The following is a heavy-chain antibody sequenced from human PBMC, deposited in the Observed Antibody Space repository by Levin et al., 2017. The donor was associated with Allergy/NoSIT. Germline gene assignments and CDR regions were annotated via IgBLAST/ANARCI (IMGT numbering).Heavy chain of an antibody. V-gene: IGHV4-59*01. D-gene: IGHD3-10*01. CDR3: ARERDYYGSGSYVWYFDL. CDR2: IYYSGST. J-gene: IGHJ2*01. CDR1: GGSISSYY. Sequence: SETLSLTCTVSGGSISSYYWSWIRQPPGKGLEWIGYIYYSGSTNYNPSLKSRVTISVDTSKNQFSLKLSSVTAADTAVYYCARERDYYGSGSYVWYFDLWGRGTLVTVSS.